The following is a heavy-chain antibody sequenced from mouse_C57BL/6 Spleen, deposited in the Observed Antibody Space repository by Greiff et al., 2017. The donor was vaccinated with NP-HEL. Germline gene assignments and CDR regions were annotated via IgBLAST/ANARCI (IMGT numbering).Heavy chain of an antibody. Sequence: QVQLQQSGAELVRPGTSVKLSCKASGYTFTSYWMHWVKQRPGQGLEWIGVIDPSDSYTNYNQKFKGKATLTVDTSSSTAYMQLSSLTSEDSAVYYCARIYYDYAGRTWFAYWGQGTLVTVSA. V-gene: IGHV1-59*01. CDR1: GYTFTSYW. CDR3: ARIYYDYAGRTWFAY. D-gene: IGHD2-4*01. CDR2: IDPSDSYT. J-gene: IGHJ3*01.